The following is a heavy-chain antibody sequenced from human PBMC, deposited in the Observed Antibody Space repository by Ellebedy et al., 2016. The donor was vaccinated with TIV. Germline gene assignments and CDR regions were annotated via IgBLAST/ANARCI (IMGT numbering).Heavy chain of an antibody. CDR1: GGTFSSYA. CDR3: AREQGRVLRDSSWYQGWFDP. J-gene: IGHJ5*02. V-gene: IGHV1-69*13. D-gene: IGHD6-13*01. Sequence: SVKVSCXASGGTFSSYAISWVRQAPGQGLEWMGGIIPIFGTANYAQKFQGRVTITADESTSTAYMELSSLRSEDTAVYYCAREQGRVLRDSSWYQGWFDPWGQGTLVTVSS. CDR2: IIPIFGTA.